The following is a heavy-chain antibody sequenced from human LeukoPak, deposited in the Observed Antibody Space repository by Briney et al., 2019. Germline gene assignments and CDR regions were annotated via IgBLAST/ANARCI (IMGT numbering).Heavy chain of an antibody. CDR2: IWYGGSNK. Sequence: GGSLRLSCAASGFTFSSYGMHWVRQAPGKGLEWVAVIWYGGSNKYYADSVKGRFTISRDNSKNTLYLQMNSLRAEDTAVYYCAKAASSGIAHFDYWGQGTLVTVSS. CDR3: AKAASSGIAHFDY. D-gene: IGHD3-10*01. V-gene: IGHV3-30*02. CDR1: GFTFSSYG. J-gene: IGHJ4*02.